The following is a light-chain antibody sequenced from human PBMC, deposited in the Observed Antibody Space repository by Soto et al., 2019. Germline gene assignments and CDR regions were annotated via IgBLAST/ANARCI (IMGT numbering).Light chain of an antibody. J-gene: IGKJ1*01. V-gene: IGKV1-5*03. CDR1: QSISDW. CDR2: KAS. CDR3: QQYDTYWT. Sequence: DIQMTQSPSTLSASIGDRVTITCRASQSISDWLAWHQQKPGKAPKLLIYKASSLEIGVPSRFSGSGFGTEFTLTISSPQPDDFATYYCQQYDTYWTFGQGTKVDIK.